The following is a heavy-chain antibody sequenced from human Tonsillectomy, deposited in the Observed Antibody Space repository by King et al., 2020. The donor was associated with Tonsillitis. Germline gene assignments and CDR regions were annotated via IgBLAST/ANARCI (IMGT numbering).Heavy chain of an antibody. CDR3: AREGSSWNALSHY. J-gene: IGHJ4*02. CDR2: IWDDGSNK. D-gene: IGHD6-13*01. Sequence: QVQLVESGGGVVQPGRSLRLACAASGFTFSSYGMHWVRQAPGKGLEWVSVIWDDGSNKYYAVSVKGRFTISRDNSKNTVYLQMNSLRAEDTAVYYCAREGSSWNALSHYWGQGTLVTVSS. CDR1: GFTFSSYG. V-gene: IGHV3-33*01.